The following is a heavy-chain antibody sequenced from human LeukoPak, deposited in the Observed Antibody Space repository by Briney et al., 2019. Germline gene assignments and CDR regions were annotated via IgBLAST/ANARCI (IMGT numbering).Heavy chain of an antibody. CDR2: IWYDGSNK. CDR1: GFTFSNYA. CDR3: AREEVTARAFDY. D-gene: IGHD2-21*02. Sequence: PGGSLRLSCAASGFTFSNYALHWVRQAPGKGLEWVAVIWYDGSNKYYADSVKGRFTISRDNSKNTLYLQMNSLRAEDTAVYYCAREEVTARAFDYWGQGTLVTVSS. V-gene: IGHV3-33*08. J-gene: IGHJ4*02.